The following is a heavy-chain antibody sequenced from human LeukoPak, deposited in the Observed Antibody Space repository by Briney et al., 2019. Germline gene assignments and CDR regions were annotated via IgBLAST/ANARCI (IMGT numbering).Heavy chain of an antibody. D-gene: IGHD5-18*01. J-gene: IGHJ6*02. CDR1: GGSISSSSYY. Sequence: SETLSLTCTVSGGSISSSSYYWGWIRQPPGKGLEWIGSIYYSGSTYYNPSLKSRVTISVDTSKNQFSPKLSSVTAADTAVYYCARQYSYGPSSYYYYYGMDVWGQGTTVTVSS. CDR2: IYYSGST. CDR3: ARQYSYGPSSYYYYYGMDV. V-gene: IGHV4-39*01.